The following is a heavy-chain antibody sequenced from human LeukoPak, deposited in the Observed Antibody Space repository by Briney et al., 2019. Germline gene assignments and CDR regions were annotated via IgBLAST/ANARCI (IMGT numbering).Heavy chain of an antibody. J-gene: IGHJ4*02. CDR1: GFTFDSYW. CDR2: IKRDGSEK. V-gene: IGHV3-7*01. CDR3: ARGARGSTSGYSWSDY. Sequence: GGSLRLSCAASGFTFDSYWMTWVRQAPGKGPEWVADIKRDGSEKYYVDSVKGRFAISRDNARNSVYMEMNSLRAEDTAVYYCARGARGSTSGYSWSDYWGQGTLVTVSS. D-gene: IGHD3-22*01.